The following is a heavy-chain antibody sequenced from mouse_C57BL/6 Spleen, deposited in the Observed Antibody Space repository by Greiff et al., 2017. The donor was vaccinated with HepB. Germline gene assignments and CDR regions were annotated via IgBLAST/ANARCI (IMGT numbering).Heavy chain of an antibody. CDR3: AKDSNSRAMDY. J-gene: IGHJ4*01. Sequence: QVQLQQPGAELVKPGASVKLSCKASGYTFTSYWMHWVKQRPGRGLEWIGRIEPNSGGTKYNEKFKSKSTLTVDKPSSSAYMQLSSLTSEDSAVYYCAKDSNSRAMDYWGQGTSVTVSS. V-gene: IGHV1-72*01. CDR2: IEPNSGGT. CDR1: GYTFTSYW. D-gene: IGHD2-5*01.